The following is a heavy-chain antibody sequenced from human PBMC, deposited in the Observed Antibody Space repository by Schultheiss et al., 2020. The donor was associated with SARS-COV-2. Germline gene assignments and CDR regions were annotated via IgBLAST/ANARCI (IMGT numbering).Heavy chain of an antibody. CDR3: ARDHKNPAYCTNGVCYSFDY. V-gene: IGHV3-21*01. CDR2: ISSSSTYI. D-gene: IGHD2-8*01. J-gene: IGHJ4*02. CDR1: GFTFSSYG. Sequence: GGSLRLSCAASGFTFSSYGMHWVRQAPGKGLEWVSSISSSSTYIYYADSVKGRFTISRDNAENSLYLQMNSLRAEDTAVYYCARDHKNPAYCTNGVCYSFDYWGQGTLVTVSS.